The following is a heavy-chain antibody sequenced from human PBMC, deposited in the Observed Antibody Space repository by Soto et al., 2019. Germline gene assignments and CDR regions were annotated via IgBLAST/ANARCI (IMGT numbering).Heavy chain of an antibody. J-gene: IGHJ5*02. CDR3: TRDASSDSSARGRFDP. CDR2: ISSNSAYI. V-gene: IGHV3-21*01. Sequence: PGGSLRLSCAASGFTFRSFTMNWVRQAPGKGLEWVSTISSNSAYIYYTDALRGRFTISRDNAKNSLHLQMNSLRAEDTAVYYCTRDASSDSSARGRFDPWGPGTPVPVSS. D-gene: IGHD6-13*01. CDR1: GFTFRSFT.